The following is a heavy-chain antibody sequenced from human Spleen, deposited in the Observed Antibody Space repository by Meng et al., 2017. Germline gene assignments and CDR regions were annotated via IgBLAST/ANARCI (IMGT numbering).Heavy chain of an antibody. Sequence: QVALQGSGPGLVKPSGTLALTCAVSGGFISSNNWWSWVRQPPGKGLEWIGEIYHSGSTNYNPSLKSRVTMSVDKSKNQFSLKLSSVTAADTAVYYCASQVFSGLNWFGPWGQGTLVTVSS. V-gene: IGHV4-4*02. CDR1: GGFISSNNW. J-gene: IGHJ5*02. CDR2: IYHSGST. D-gene: IGHD3-10*01. CDR3: ASQVFSGLNWFGP.